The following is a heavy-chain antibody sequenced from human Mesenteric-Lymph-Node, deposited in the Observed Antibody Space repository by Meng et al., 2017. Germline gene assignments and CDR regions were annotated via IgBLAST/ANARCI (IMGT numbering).Heavy chain of an antibody. J-gene: IGHJ4*02. CDR1: GYSFTTYG. V-gene: IGHV1-3*01. CDR2: VNAASGNT. D-gene: IGHD2-21*02. Sequence: QVQLGQSGAEVKNPGASVKGSCKTSGYSFTTYGIHWVRQAPGQSLEWMGWVNAASGNTRYSQKFQDRVTINRDTSASSAYMEVSSLRSEDTAVYYCAKSSLHAGTLYFDSWGQGTLVTVSS. CDR3: AKSSLHAGTLYFDS.